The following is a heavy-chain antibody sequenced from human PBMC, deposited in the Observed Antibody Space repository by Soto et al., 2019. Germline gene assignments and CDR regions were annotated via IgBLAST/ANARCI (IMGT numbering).Heavy chain of an antibody. CDR2: IYYSGST. Sequence: SETLSLTCTVSGGSISSYYWSWIRQPPGKGLEWIGYIYYSGSTNYNPSLKSRVTISVDTSKNQFSLKLSSVTAADTAVYYCARGNPDYDFWSGYSYYYYMDVWGKGTTVTVS. V-gene: IGHV4-59*01. CDR3: ARGNPDYDFWSGYSYYYYMDV. J-gene: IGHJ6*03. D-gene: IGHD3-3*01. CDR1: GGSISSYY.